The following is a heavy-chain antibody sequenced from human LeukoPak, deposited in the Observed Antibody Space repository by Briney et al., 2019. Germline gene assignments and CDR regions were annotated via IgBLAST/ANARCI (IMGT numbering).Heavy chain of an antibody. V-gene: IGHV4-39*07. CDR1: GGSISSSSYY. CDR3: ARDVSYSGSYWVTGYYYYYMDV. CDR2: IYYSGST. J-gene: IGHJ6*03. Sequence: PSETLSLTCTVSGGSISSSSYYWGWIRQPPGKGLEWIGSIYYSGSTYYNPSLKSRVTISVDTSKNQFSLKLSSVTAADTAVYHCARDVSYSGSYWVTGYYYYYMDVWGKGTTVTVSS. D-gene: IGHD1-26*01.